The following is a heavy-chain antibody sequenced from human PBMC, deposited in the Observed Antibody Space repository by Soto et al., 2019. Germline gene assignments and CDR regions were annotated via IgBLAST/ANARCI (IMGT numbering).Heavy chain of an antibody. CDR2: IYYSGST. J-gene: IGHJ3*02. V-gene: IGHV4-31*03. CDR1: GGSISSGGYY. CDR3: AKVVPRYSSGWYAVTGAFDI. Sequence: PSETLSLTCTVSGGSISSGGYYWSWIRQHPGKGLEWIGYIYYSGSTYYNPSLKSRVTVSVDTSKNQFSLKLSSVTAADTAVYYCAKVVPRYSSGWYAVTGAFDIWGQGTMVTVSS. D-gene: IGHD6-19*01.